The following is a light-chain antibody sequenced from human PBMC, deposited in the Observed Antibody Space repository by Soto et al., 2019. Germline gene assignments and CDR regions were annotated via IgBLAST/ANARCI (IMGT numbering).Light chain of an antibody. Sequence: EIVLTQSPGTLSLSPGERATLSCRASQSVSSNYVAWFHQKPGQAPRLLIYGASSRATCVPDRFSASGSGTDFTLTISRLEPEDFAVYYCQQYGRSPFTFGPGTKVDIK. V-gene: IGKV3-20*01. CDR2: GAS. CDR3: QQYGRSPFT. J-gene: IGKJ3*01. CDR1: QSVSSNY.